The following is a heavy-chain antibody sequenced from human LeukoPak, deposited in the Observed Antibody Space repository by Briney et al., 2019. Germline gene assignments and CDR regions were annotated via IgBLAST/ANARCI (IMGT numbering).Heavy chain of an antibody. CDR2: INAGNGNT. Sequence: APVKVSCKASGYTFTSYAMHWVRQAPGQRLEWMGWINAGNGNTKYSQKFQGRVTITRDTSASTAYMELSGLRSEDTAVYYCARDHNIVAPFDYWGQGTLVTVSS. D-gene: IGHD5-12*01. CDR1: GYTFTSYA. V-gene: IGHV1-3*01. CDR3: ARDHNIVAPFDY. J-gene: IGHJ4*02.